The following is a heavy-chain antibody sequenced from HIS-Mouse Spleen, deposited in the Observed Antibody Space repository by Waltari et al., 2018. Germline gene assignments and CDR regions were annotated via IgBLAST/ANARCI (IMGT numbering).Heavy chain of an antibody. CDR2: IYYSGST. J-gene: IGHJ4*02. D-gene: IGHD3-10*01. Sequence: QLQLQESGPGLVKPSETLSLTCTVSGGSISSSRYYWGWPRQPPGKGLEWIGSIYYSGSTYYNPSLKSRVTISVDTSKNQFSLKLSSVTAADTAVYYCARAYYYGSGSYYKGYFDYWGQGTLVTVSS. CDR1: GGSISSSRYY. V-gene: IGHV4-39*07. CDR3: ARAYYYGSGSYYKGYFDY.